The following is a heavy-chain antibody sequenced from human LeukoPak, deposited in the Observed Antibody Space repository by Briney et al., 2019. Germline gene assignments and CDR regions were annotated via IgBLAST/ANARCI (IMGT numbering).Heavy chain of an antibody. CDR1: GGSISSGSYY. J-gene: IGHJ6*03. CDR3: ARDRDIVVVVAATPYYYYYMDV. D-gene: IGHD2-15*01. CDR2: IYTSGST. V-gene: IGHV4-61*02. Sequence: SQTLSLTCTVSGGSISSGSYYWSWIRQPAGKGLEWIGRIYTSGSTNYNPSLKSRVTISVDTSKNQFSLKPSSVTAADTAVYYCARDRDIVVVVAATPYYYYYMDVWGKGTTVTVSS.